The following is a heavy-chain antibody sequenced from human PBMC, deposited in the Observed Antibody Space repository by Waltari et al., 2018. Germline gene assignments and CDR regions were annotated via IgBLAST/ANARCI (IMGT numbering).Heavy chain of an antibody. V-gene: IGHV1-69-2*01. CDR3: ATARYCSSTSCYGWVWCAFDI. Sequence: EVQLVQSGAEVKKPGATVKISCKVSGYTFTDYYMHWVQQAPGKGLEWMGLVDPEDGETIYAEKFQGRVTITADTSTDTAYMELSSLRSEDTAVYYCATARYCSSTSCYGWVWCAFDIWGQGTMVTVSS. D-gene: IGHD2-2*01. CDR2: VDPEDGET. CDR1: GYTFTDYY. J-gene: IGHJ3*02.